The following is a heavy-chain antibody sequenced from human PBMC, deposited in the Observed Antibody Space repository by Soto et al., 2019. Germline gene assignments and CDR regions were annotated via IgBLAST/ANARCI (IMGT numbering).Heavy chain of an antibody. CDR1: GGSINSSSYF. D-gene: IGHD6-19*01. CDR3: AGHYSSGSRNWFDP. V-gene: IGHV4-39*01. CDR2: IYYSGST. J-gene: IGHJ5*02. Sequence: SETLSLTCSVSGGSINSSSYFWGWVRQPPGKGLEWIGSIYYSGSTYYNPSLRSRVTISVDTSKNQFSLKLSSVTAADTAVFYCAGHYSSGSRNWFDPWGQVXLVIVSS.